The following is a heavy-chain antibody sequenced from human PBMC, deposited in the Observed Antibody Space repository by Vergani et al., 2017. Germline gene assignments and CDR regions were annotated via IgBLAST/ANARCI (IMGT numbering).Heavy chain of an antibody. CDR2: IYYSGST. CDR1: GGSISSGGYY. CDR3: ARGRADCSGGSCYSGDGDY. J-gene: IGHJ4*02. D-gene: IGHD2-15*01. Sequence: QVQLQESGPGLVKPSQTLSLTCTVSGGSISSGGYYWSWIRQHPGKGLEWIGYIYYSGSTNYNPSLKSRVTISVDTSKNQFSLKLSSVTAADTAVYYCARGRADCSGGSCYSGDGDYWGQGTLVTVSS. V-gene: IGHV4-31*03.